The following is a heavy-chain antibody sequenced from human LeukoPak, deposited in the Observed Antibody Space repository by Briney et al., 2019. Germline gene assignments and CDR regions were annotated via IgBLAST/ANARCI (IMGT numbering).Heavy chain of an antibody. CDR3: ARDGPGYSLDY. CDR2: ISTSGSTL. Sequence: GGSLRLSCAASGFSFSSYEMNWVRQAPGKGLEWVSWISTSGSTLNYADSVKGRFPVSRDNARNSLYLQMNSLRAEDTAVYYCARDGPGYSLDYWGQGTLVTVSS. J-gene: IGHJ4*02. D-gene: IGHD5-18*01. CDR1: GFSFSSYE. V-gene: IGHV3-48*03.